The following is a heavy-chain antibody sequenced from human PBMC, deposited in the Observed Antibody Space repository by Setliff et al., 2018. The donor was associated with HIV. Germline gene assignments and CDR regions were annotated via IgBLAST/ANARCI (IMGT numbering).Heavy chain of an antibody. J-gene: IGHJ2*01. Sequence: PSETLSLTCTVSGGSISSSSYYWGWIRQPPGKGLEWIGSIYYSGSTYYNPPLKSRVTISVDTSKSQFSLKLSSVTAADTAVYYCARRSRYGSGWPHVGYFDLWGRGTLVTVSS. CDR2: IYYSGST. D-gene: IGHD6-19*01. CDR1: GGSISSSSYY. CDR3: ARRSRYGSGWPHVGYFDL. V-gene: IGHV4-39*01.